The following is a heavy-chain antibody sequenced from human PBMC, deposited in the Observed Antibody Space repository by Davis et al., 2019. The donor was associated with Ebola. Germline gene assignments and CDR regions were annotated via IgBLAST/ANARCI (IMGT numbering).Heavy chain of an antibody. D-gene: IGHD5-24*01. J-gene: IGHJ2*01. Sequence: GESLKISCGASGFTFVRHTRNWVLQPPGKGREGMPLISRGGHDTYYADSVRGRFTISRDNAKNLLYLQLNSLRDEDTALYYCAKDAEDGSGNWFFDFRGRGALVTVSS. CDR2: ISRGGHDT. CDR3: AKDAEDGSGNWFFDF. CDR1: GFTFVRHT. V-gene: IGHV3-48*02.